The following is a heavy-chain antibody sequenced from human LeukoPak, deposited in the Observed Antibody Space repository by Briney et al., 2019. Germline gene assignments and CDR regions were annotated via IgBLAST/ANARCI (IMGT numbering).Heavy chain of an antibody. CDR3: AGAVRYTCGHPYWYFDL. J-gene: IGHJ2*01. Sequence: SETLSLTCAVYGGSFTDYYWSRIRQPPGKGLVWIGEITHTGNTNYNPSLKSRVAISVDTSKNQFSLKRSSVTAADTAIYYCAGAVRYTCGHPYWYFDLWGRGTLVTVSS. CDR2: ITHTGNT. V-gene: IGHV4-34*01. CDR1: GGSFTDYY. D-gene: IGHD5-18*01.